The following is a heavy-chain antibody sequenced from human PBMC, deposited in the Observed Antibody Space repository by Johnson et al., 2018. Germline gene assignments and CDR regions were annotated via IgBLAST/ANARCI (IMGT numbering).Heavy chain of an antibody. Sequence: VQLVQSGGGLVQPGRSLRLSCAASGFTFDDYAMHWVRKAPGKGLEWVSGICWNSGSIGYADSVKGRFTISSDNAKNSLYLQINSLRAEDTDLYLCAKDKLRVRNAFDNWGQGTMVTFSA. D-gene: IGHD2-15*01. J-gene: IGHJ3*02. CDR2: ICWNSGSI. CDR3: AKDKLRVRNAFDN. CDR1: GFTFDDYA. V-gene: IGHV3-9*01.